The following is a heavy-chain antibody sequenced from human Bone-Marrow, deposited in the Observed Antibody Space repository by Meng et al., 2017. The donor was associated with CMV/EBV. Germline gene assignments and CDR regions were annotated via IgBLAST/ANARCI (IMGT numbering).Heavy chain of an antibody. D-gene: IGHD2-2*01. V-gene: IGHV3-30*02. Sequence: GESLKISCAASGFTFSSYGMHWVRQAPGKGLEWVAFIRYDGSNKYYADSVKGRFTISRDNSKNTLYLQMNSLRGEDTAVYYCAKVSGGYCSTTSCPPDSWGQGTLVTVSS. CDR2: IRYDGSNK. CDR3: AKVSGGYCSTTSCPPDS. CDR1: GFTFSSYG. J-gene: IGHJ5*01.